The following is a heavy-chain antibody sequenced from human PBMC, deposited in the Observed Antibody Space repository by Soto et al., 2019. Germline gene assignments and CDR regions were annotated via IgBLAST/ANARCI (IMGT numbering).Heavy chain of an antibody. Sequence: GGSLRLSCAASVFTFSSYWMHWVRQAPGKGLVWVSSINSDGSSTSYADSVKGRFTISRDNAKNTLYLQMNSLRAEDTAVYYCARLRAYCSSTSCYSYYYYGMDVWGQGTTVTVYS. CDR2: INSDGSST. V-gene: IGHV3-74*01. D-gene: IGHD2-2*02. J-gene: IGHJ6*02. CDR3: ARLRAYCSSTSCYSYYYYGMDV. CDR1: VFTFSSYW.